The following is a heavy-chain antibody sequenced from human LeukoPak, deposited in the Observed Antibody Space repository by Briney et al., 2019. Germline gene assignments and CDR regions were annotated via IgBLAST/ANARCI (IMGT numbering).Heavy chain of an antibody. CDR1: GFTFSSYA. V-gene: IGHV3-23*01. J-gene: IGHJ4*02. Sequence: PGGSLRLSCAASGFTFSSYAMSWVRQAPGKGLEWVSAISGSGGSTYYADSVKGRFTISRDNAKNSLYLQMNSLRAEDTAVYYCAREEVAATNYFDDWGQGTPVTVSS. CDR3: AREEVAATNYFDD. CDR2: ISGSGGST. D-gene: IGHD2-15*01.